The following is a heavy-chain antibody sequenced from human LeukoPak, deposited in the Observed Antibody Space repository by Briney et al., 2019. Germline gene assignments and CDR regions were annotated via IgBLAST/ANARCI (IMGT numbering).Heavy chain of an antibody. D-gene: IGHD6-19*01. CDR3: ARDGYIAVAGANHYSGMDV. Sequence: ASVKVSCKASGGTFSSYAISWVRQAPGQRLEWMGWLNAGNGNTKYSQKFQGRVTITRDTSASTAYMELSSLRSEDTAIYYCARDGYIAVAGANHYSGMDVWGQGTTVTVSS. CDR1: GGTFSSYA. CDR2: LNAGNGNT. J-gene: IGHJ6*02. V-gene: IGHV1-3*01.